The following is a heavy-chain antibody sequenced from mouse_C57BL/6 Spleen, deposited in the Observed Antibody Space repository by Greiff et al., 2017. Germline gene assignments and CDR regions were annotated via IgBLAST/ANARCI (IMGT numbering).Heavy chain of an antibody. CDR1: GYTFTDYN. Sequence: EVKLQESGPELVKPGASVKMSCKASGYTFTDYNMHWVKQSHGKSLEWIGYINPNNGGTSYNQKFKGKATLTVNKSSSTAYMELRSLTSEDSAVYYCARGGGKGWYFDVWGTGTTVTVSS. CDR2: INPNNGGT. CDR3: ARGGGKGWYFDV. D-gene: IGHD1-1*01. V-gene: IGHV1-22*01. J-gene: IGHJ1*03.